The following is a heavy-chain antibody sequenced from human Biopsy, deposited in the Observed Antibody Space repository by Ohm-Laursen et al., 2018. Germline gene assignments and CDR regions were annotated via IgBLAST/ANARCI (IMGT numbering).Heavy chain of an antibody. CDR1: GGSISSDY. Sequence: SETLSLTCTVSGGSISSDYWSWIRQTPGKGLEWIGYIYYSGSTNYSPSLESRVIMSVDTSKNQFSLRLSSVTAADTAVYYCARRDYRSGFKFDFWGQGTLVIVSS. V-gene: IGHV4-59*08. J-gene: IGHJ4*02. D-gene: IGHD3-16*01. CDR3: ARRDYRSGFKFDF. CDR2: IYYSGST.